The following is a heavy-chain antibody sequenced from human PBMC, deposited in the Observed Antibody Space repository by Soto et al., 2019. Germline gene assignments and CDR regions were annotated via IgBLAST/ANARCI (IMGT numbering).Heavy chain of an antibody. J-gene: IGHJ3*01. Sequence: PGESLKISCKVSGYSFTSYWLSWVRQMPGKGLEWMGRIDPSGSYTNYSPSFQGHVTISVDKSIRTAYLQWSSLQASDSAIYYCGGGERLLGGAHVFVVGGQGKVAPVPS. CDR1: GYSFTSYW. CDR2: IDPSGSYT. CDR3: GGGERLLGGAHVFVV. V-gene: IGHV5-10-1*01. D-gene: IGHD3-16*01.